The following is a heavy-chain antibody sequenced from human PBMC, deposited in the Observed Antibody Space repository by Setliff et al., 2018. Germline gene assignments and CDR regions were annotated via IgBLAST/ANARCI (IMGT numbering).Heavy chain of an antibody. CDR2: ISPYNSNT. D-gene: IGHD4-17*01. Sequence: GASVKVSCKVSGGTFITYGISWVRQAPGQGLEWMGWISPYNSNTNYAQNFQGRVTMTTDTSTSTAYMELRSLRSDDTAMYYCARDLSTTVMTRSWYYFDYWGQGTLVTVSS. CDR1: GGTFITYG. J-gene: IGHJ4*02. CDR3: ARDLSTTVMTRSWYYFDY. V-gene: IGHV1-18*01.